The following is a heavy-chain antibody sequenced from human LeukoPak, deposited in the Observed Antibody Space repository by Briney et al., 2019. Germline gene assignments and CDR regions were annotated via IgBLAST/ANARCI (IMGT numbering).Heavy chain of an antibody. CDR2: IYHSGST. CDR3: ARLGRYDYFIDY. CDR1: GGSISSAGYS. J-gene: IGHJ4*02. Sequence: SETLSLTCAVSGGSISSAGYSWSWIRQPPVKGLEWIGYIYHSGSTYYNSSLKSRVTRSVDRSKNRFSLKLTSVTAADTAVYYCARLGRYDYFIDYWGQGTLVTVSS. D-gene: IGHD3-16*01. V-gene: IGHV4-30-2*01.